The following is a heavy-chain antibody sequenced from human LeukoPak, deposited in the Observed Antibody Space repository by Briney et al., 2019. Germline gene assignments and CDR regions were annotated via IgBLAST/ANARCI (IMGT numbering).Heavy chain of an antibody. Sequence: SETLSPTCSVSGDSITGYYWGWIRQPPGKGLEWIGSIYYSGSTYYNPSLKSRVTVSVDTSKNQFSLKLSSVTAADTAVYYCAIGYSSGEDYWGQGTLVTVSS. D-gene: IGHD6-19*01. CDR1: GDSITGYY. J-gene: IGHJ4*02. CDR2: IYYSGST. V-gene: IGHV4-39*07. CDR3: AIGYSSGEDY.